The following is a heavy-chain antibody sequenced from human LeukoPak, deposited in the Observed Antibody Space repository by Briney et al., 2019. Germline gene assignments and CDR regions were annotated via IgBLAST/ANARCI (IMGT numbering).Heavy chain of an antibody. CDR3: AKDSWPGSKVRFDY. Sequence: PGGSLRLSCAASGFTFSSYAMSWARQAPGKGLEWVSAISGSGGSTYYADSVKGRFTISRDNSKNTLYLQMNSLRAEDTAVYYCAKDSWPGSKVRFDYWGQGTLVTVSS. J-gene: IGHJ4*02. V-gene: IGHV3-23*01. CDR1: GFTFSSYA. D-gene: IGHD2-21*01. CDR2: ISGSGGST.